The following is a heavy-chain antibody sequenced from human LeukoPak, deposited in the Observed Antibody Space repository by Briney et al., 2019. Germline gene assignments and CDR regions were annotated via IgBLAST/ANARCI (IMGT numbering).Heavy chain of an antibody. J-gene: IGHJ6*02. CDR2: IKQDGSEK. V-gene: IGHV3-7*01. CDR1: RFTFSSYW. D-gene: IGHD2-21*01. CDR3: ASCFGYYYYGMDV. Sequence: GGSLRLSCAASRFTFSSYWMSWVRQAPGKGLEWVANIKQDGSEKYYVDSVKGRFTISRDNAKNSLYLQMNSLRAEDTAVYYCASCFGYYYYGMDVWGQGTTVTVSS.